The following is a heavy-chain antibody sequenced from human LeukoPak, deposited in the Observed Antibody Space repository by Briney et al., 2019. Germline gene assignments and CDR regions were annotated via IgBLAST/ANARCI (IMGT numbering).Heavy chain of an antibody. CDR3: ARALDYGHAFDI. CDR2: IIPIFGTA. J-gene: IGHJ3*02. CDR1: GGTFSSYA. V-gene: IGHV1-69*05. Sequence: SVKASSKASGGTFSSYAISWVRQDPGQGLEWMGGIIPIFGTANYAQKFQGRVTITTDESTSTAYMELSSLRSEDTAVYYCARALDYGHAFDIWGQGTMVTVSS. D-gene: IGHD4-17*01.